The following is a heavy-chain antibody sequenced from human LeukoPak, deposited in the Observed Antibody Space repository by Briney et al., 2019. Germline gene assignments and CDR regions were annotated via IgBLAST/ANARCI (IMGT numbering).Heavy chain of an antibody. D-gene: IGHD5-12*01. CDR2: IYSSGST. V-gene: IGHV4-39*07. CDR1: GGSISRSTYY. J-gene: IGHJ4*02. Sequence: PSETLSLTCSVSGGSISRSTYYWGWIRQHPGKGLEWIGNIYSSGSTYYNPSLKSRVSISVDTSKNQFSLKLNSVTAADTAFYYCARDPYSGYGRFDYWGQGMLVIVSS. CDR3: ARDPYSGYGRFDY.